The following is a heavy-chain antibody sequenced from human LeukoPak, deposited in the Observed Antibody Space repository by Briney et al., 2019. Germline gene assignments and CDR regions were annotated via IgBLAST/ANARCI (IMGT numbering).Heavy chain of an antibody. CDR1: GFTFSYYA. CDR2: ISSNWGST. Sequence: GGSLRLSCAASGFTFSYYAMHWVRRAPGKGVEYVSAISSNWGSTYYANSVKGRFTISRDNSKNTLYLQMGSLRAEDMAVYYCAREWTSGGYYYDSSGYYLDYWGQGTLVTVSS. CDR3: AREWTSGGYYYDSSGYYLDY. D-gene: IGHD3-22*01. J-gene: IGHJ4*02. V-gene: IGHV3-64*01.